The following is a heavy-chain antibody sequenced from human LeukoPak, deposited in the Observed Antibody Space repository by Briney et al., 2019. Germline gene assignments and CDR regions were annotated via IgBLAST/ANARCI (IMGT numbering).Heavy chain of an antibody. Sequence: EAGGSLRLSCVASGFTFTNYWMTWVRQAPGKGLEWVANMKQDGREKYYVDSVKGRFTISRDNAKNSLYLQMNSLRAEDTAVYYCARESEIRFLEWLFVFDHWGQGTLVTVSS. CDR1: GFTFTNYW. CDR3: ARESEIRFLEWLFVFDH. D-gene: IGHD3-3*01. J-gene: IGHJ4*02. V-gene: IGHV3-7*01. CDR2: MKQDGREK.